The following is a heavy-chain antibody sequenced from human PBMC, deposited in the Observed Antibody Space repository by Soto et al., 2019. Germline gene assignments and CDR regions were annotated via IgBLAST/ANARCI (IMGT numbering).Heavy chain of an antibody. Sequence: QVQLQESGPGLVKPSETLSLTCSVSGDSVNSGGFYWSWIRQPPGKGLEWIGNIYHSGSTHYNPSLKSRVTLSVETSKNHFSLKVYFVTAADTAMYYCERVTFYYDSSGYGVAWFDPWGQGDLVTVST. V-gene: IGHV4-61*03. CDR2: IYHSGST. CDR1: GDSVNSGGFY. J-gene: IGHJ5*02. D-gene: IGHD3-22*01. CDR3: ERVTFYYDSSGYGVAWFDP.